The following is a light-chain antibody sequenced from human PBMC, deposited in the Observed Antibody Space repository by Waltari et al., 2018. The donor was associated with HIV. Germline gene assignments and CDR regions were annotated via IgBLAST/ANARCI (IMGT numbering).Light chain of an antibody. Sequence: EILMTQSPATLSVSPGERATLSCTASQSLSGNLAWYQQKPGQAPRLLIYGASTRATGIPARFSGSGSGTEFTLTMSSLQSEDFAVYYCQQYNNWPPLTFGGGTKVEIK. J-gene: IGKJ4*01. CDR2: GAS. CDR1: QSLSGN. V-gene: IGKV3-15*01. CDR3: QQYNNWPPLT.